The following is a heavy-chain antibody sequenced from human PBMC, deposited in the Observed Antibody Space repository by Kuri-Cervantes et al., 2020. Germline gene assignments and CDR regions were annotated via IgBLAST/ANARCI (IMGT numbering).Heavy chain of an antibody. J-gene: IGHJ4*02. CDR2: ISYDGTKK. CDR1: EFSFSTYA. D-gene: IGHD1-20*01. CDR3: AKRGYNWTPPDY. V-gene: IGHV3-30*04. Sequence: GGSLRLSCAASEFSFSTYAMHWVRQAPGMGLEWVAVISYDGTKKHYADSVKGRFTISRDNSKNTLYLQMNSLRAEDTAVYYCAKRGYNWTPPDYWGQGTLVTVSS.